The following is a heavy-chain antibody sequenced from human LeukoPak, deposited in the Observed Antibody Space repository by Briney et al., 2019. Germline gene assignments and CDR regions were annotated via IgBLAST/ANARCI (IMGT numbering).Heavy chain of an antibody. CDR3: AKLPFGVVKIGFDY. D-gene: IGHD3-3*01. CDR2: IKSKGDGGAS. V-gene: IGHV3-15*01. Sequence: PGGSLRLSCAASGFTFTNAWMSWVRQAPGKGLEWVGRIKSKGDGGASEYAAPVKGRFTISRDDSKTTLFLQMNSLRAEDTAVYYCAKLPFGVVKIGFDYWGQGTLVTVSS. J-gene: IGHJ4*02. CDR1: GFTFTNAW.